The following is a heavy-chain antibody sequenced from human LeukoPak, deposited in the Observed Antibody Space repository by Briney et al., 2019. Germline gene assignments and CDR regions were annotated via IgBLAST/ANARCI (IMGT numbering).Heavy chain of an antibody. CDR2: IYYSGST. CDR3: ARGRSGYYYG. CDR1: GGSISSYY. Sequence: KTSETLSLTCTVSGGSISSYYWSWIRQPPGKGLGWIGHIYYSGSTNYNPSLKSRVTISLDTSRNQFSLKLTSVSAGDTVVYYCARGRSGYYYGWGQGTLVTVSS. D-gene: IGHD3-22*01. J-gene: IGHJ4*02. V-gene: IGHV4-59*01.